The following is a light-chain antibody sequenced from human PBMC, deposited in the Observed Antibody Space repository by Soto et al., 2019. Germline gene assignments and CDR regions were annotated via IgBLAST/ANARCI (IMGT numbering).Light chain of an antibody. J-gene: IGKJ5*01. Sequence: EIVMTQSPATLSVSPGERATLSCRASQSVSGNLAWYQQKPGQAPRLLIYGASTRATGIPARFSGSGSGTDFTLTISSLQSGNFAVYYCQQYNNWPPTFGQGTRLEIK. CDR1: QSVSGN. CDR3: QQYNNWPPT. V-gene: IGKV3-15*01. CDR2: GAS.